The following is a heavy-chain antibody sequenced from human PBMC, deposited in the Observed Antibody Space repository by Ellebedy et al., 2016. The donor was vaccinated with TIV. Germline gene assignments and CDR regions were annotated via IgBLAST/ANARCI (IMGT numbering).Heavy chain of an antibody. CDR2: IKQDGSEK. J-gene: IGHJ4*02. CDR3: ARSLDC. CDR1: GFTFNNYW. V-gene: IGHV3-7*01. Sequence: GGSLRLSXKASGFTFNNYWMNWVRQAPGKGLEWVANIKQDGSEKYYVYSAKGRFTISRDNAKNSLYLQMNSLRAEDTAVYYCARSLDCWGQGTLVTVSS.